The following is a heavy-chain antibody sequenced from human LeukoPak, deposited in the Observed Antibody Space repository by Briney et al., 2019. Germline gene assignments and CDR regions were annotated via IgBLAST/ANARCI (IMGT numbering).Heavy chain of an antibody. CDR3: ARDRLPHDY. V-gene: IGHV3-7*01. J-gene: IGHJ4*02. CDR2: IKQDGSEK. CDR1: GFTFSRYW. D-gene: IGHD4-11*01. Sequence: PGDSLRLSCAASGFTFSRYWMSWVRQPPGKGLEGVANIKQDGSEKYYVDSVKGRFTISRDNAKNSLYLQMNSLRAEDTAVYYCARDRLPHDYWGQGTLVTVSS.